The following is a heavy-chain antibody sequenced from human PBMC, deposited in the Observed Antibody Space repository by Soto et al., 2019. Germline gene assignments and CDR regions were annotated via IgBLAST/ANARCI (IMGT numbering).Heavy chain of an antibody. V-gene: IGHV1-8*01. Sequence: QVQLVQSGAEVREPGASVKVSCKASGYSFTSLDINWVRQTAGQGLEWMGWMEPSTGRTGYAQKFQGRVTMARDPSINPAYMELTTLTSDDTAFYYCARGVSAGVDYWGQGTLVIVSS. CDR3: ARGVSAGVDY. CDR2: MEPSTGRT. D-gene: IGHD1-26*01. J-gene: IGHJ4*02. CDR1: GYSFTSLD.